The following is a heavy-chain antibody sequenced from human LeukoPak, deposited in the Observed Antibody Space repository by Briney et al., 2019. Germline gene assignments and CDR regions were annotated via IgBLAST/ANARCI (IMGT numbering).Heavy chain of an antibody. V-gene: IGHV3-23*01. CDR1: GFTFRKYA. D-gene: IGHD4/OR15-4a*01. CDR2: ISGSGGNT. CDR3: AEDPSTMGGYFLDS. Sequence: TGGSLRLSCAASGFTFRKYAMSWVRQAPGKGLEWVSLISGSGGNTYYADSVKGRFTISRDDSKNILYLQMNSLRAEDTAVYFCAEDPSTMGGYFLDSWGQGTLVTVSS. J-gene: IGHJ4*02.